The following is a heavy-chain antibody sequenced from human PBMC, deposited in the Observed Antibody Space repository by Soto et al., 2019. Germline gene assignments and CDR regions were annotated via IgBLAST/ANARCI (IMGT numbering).Heavy chain of an antibody. CDR3: ARAPLDVSYSGYFDY. CDR1: GFTFSDYY. Sequence: LRLSCAASGFTFSDYYMSWIRQAPGKGLEWVSYISSSGSTIYYADSVKGRFTISRDNAKNSLYLQMNSLRAEDTAVYYCARAPLDVSYSGYFDYWGQGTLVTVSS. CDR2: ISSSGSTI. J-gene: IGHJ4*02. D-gene: IGHD1-26*01. V-gene: IGHV3-11*01.